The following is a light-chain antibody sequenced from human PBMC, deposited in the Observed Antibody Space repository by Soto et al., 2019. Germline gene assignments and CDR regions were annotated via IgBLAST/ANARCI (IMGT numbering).Light chain of an antibody. J-gene: IGLJ3*02. CDR3: SSYTSSEGRV. Sequence: QSALTQPASVSGSPGQSITISCTGTSSDVGGYNYVSWYQQHPGKAPKLMIYEVSNRPSGVSNRFSGSKSGNTASLTISGLQAEDEADYYCSSYTSSEGRVFGGGTKVTVL. V-gene: IGLV2-14*01. CDR2: EVS. CDR1: SSDVGGYNY.